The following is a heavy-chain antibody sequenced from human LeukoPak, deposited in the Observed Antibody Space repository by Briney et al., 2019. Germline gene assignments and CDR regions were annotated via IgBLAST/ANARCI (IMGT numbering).Heavy chain of an antibody. Sequence: SVKVSCKASGGTFSSYAISWVLQAPGQGLEWMGGIIPIFGTANYAQKFQGRVTITTDESTSTAYMELSSLRSEDTAVYYCASGGVHYYYYYMDVWGKGTTVTVSS. CDR3: ASGGVHYYYYYMDV. V-gene: IGHV1-69*05. D-gene: IGHD2-8*02. J-gene: IGHJ6*03. CDR2: IIPIFGTA. CDR1: GGTFSSYA.